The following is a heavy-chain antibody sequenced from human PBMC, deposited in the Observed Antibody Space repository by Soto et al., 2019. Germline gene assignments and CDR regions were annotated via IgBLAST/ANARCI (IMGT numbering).Heavy chain of an antibody. CDR3: AKEWVYDSSGWSFDY. Sequence: ESGGGVVQPGRSLRLSCAASGFTFSSYGMHWVRQAPGNGLEWVAIISYDGSNKYYADSVKGRFTISRDNSKNTLYLQMNSLRAEDAAVYYCAKEWVYDSSGWSFDYWGQGTLVTVSS. CDR2: ISYDGSNK. V-gene: IGHV3-30*18. D-gene: IGHD3-22*01. CDR1: GFTFSSYG. J-gene: IGHJ4*02.